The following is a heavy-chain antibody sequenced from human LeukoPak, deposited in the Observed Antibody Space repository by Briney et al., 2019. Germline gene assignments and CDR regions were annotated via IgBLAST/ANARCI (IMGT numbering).Heavy chain of an antibody. Sequence: LSETLSPTCTVPGGPINKYYWSWIRQSPGKGLEWLGYVHDSAGTIYNPSLKSRVTISVGTSKTQFSLKVTSVTTADTAVDYCAKGRKDFDTNLGRFDSWGEGILVTVSS. CDR3: AKGRKDFDTNLGRFDS. CDR1: GGPINKYY. D-gene: IGHD3-9*01. CDR2: VHDSAGT. J-gene: IGHJ4*02. V-gene: IGHV4-59*01.